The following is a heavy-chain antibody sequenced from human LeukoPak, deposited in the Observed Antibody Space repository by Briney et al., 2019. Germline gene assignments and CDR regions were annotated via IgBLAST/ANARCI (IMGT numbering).Heavy chain of an antibody. Sequence: GGSLRLSCAASGFTFSSYWMHWVRQAPGKGLVWVSRINTDGSSTDYADSVKGRFTISRDNAKNTLYLQMNSLRAEDTAVYYCARVRYSSSWYATYYYYYYMDVWGKGTTVTVSS. V-gene: IGHV3-74*01. CDR3: ARVRYSSSWYATYYYYYYMDV. CDR1: GFTFSSYW. D-gene: IGHD6-13*01. CDR2: INTDGSST. J-gene: IGHJ6*03.